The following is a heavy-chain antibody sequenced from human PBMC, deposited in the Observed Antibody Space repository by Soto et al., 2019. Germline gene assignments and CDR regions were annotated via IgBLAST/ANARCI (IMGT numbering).Heavy chain of an antibody. CDR2: ISAYNGNT. J-gene: IGHJ4*02. CDR3: ARGITIFGVVIRYFDY. CDR1: GYTFTSYG. V-gene: IGHV1-18*01. D-gene: IGHD3-3*01. Sequence: RASVKVSCKASGYTFTSYGISWVRQAPGQGLEWMGWISAYNGNTNYAQKLQGRVTMTTDTSTSTAYMELRSLRSDDTAVYYCARGITIFGVVIRYFDYWGQGTLVTVSS.